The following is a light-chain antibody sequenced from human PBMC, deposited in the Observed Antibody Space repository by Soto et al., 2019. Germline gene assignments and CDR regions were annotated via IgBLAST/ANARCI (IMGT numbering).Light chain of an antibody. CDR1: QSISSY. CDR2: AAS. CDR3: QQSYSTPYT. Sequence: DIQMTQSPSSLSASVGDRVTITCRASQSISSYLNWYQQKPGNAPKVLIYAASSLQSGVPSRFSGSGSGTDFTLTISSLQPEDFATYYCQQSYSTPYTFGQGTNLEIK. J-gene: IGKJ2*01. V-gene: IGKV1-39*01.